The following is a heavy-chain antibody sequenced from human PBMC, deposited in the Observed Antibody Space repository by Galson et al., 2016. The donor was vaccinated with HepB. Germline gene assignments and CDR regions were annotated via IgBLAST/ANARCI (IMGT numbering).Heavy chain of an antibody. CDR1: GFTFSDYY. J-gene: IGHJ4*02. CDR2: ISSSGSTI. Sequence: SLRLSCAASGFTFSDYYMSWLRQAPGKGLEWVSYISSSGSTIFYADSVKGRFTISRDNAKNSLYLQMYSLESDDTAVYYCAKRDPAGREYYFDDWGQGPLVTVSS. CDR3: AKRDPAGREYYFDD. D-gene: IGHD6-13*01. V-gene: IGHV3-11*01.